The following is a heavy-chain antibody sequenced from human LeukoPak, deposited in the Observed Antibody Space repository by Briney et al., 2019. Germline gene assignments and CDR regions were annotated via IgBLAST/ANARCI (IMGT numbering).Heavy chain of an antibody. V-gene: IGHV1-69*13. CDR1: GGTFSSYA. Sequence: SVKVSCKASGGTFSSYAISWVRQAPGQGLEWMGGIIPIFGTANYAQKFQGRVTITADEPTSTAYMELSSLRSEDTAVYYCARGITEGYCSSTSCYRNYFDYWGQGTLVTVSS. CDR3: ARGITEGYCSSTSCYRNYFDY. J-gene: IGHJ4*02. CDR2: IIPIFGTA. D-gene: IGHD2-2*01.